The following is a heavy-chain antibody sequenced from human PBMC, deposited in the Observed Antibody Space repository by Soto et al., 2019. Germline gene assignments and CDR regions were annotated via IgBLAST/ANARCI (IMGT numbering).Heavy chain of an antibody. Sequence: KPSETLSLTCTVSGGSISSGDYSWSWIRQPPGKGLEWIGYIYHSGSTYYNPSLKSRVTISVDRSKNQFSLKLSSVTAADTAVYYCARRVLYCSGGSCYGDGIDYWGQGTLVTVSS. CDR3: ARRVLYCSGGSCYGDGIDY. CDR1: GGSISSGDYS. CDR2: IYHSGST. V-gene: IGHV4-30-2*01. D-gene: IGHD2-15*01. J-gene: IGHJ4*02.